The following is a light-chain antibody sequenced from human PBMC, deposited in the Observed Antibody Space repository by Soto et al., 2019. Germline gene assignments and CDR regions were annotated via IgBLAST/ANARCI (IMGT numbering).Light chain of an antibody. J-gene: IGLJ1*01. CDR1: SSDVGGYDY. CDR3: SSYTTSSSYV. CDR2: QVF. V-gene: IGLV2-14*01. Sequence: QSALTQPASVSGTPGQSITMSCTGTSSDVGGYDYVSWYQQHPGEVPKLLIYQVFSRASGVSNRFSGSKSGNTASLPISGLQADDEADYYCSSYTTSSSYVFGTGTKVTVL.